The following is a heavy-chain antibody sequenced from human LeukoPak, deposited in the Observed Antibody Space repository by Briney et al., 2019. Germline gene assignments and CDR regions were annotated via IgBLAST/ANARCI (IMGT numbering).Heavy chain of an antibody. J-gene: IGHJ6*03. CDR3: ARDAGSGWYGRDYYYMDV. V-gene: IGHV4-34*01. D-gene: IGHD6-19*01. Sequence: PSETLSLTCAVYGGSFSGYYWSWIRQPPGKGLKWIGEINHSGSTNYNPSLKSRVTISVDTSKNQISLKLSSVTAADTAVYCARDAGSGWYGRDYYYMDVWGKGTTVTVSS. CDR2: INHSGST. CDR1: GGSFSGYY.